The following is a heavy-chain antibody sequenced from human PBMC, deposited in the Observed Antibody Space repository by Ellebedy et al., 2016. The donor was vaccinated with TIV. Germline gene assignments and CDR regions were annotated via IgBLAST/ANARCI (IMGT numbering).Heavy chain of an antibody. D-gene: IGHD2-2*02. Sequence: GESLKISCKGSGYSFTTYWITWVCQMPGKGLEWMGRIDPSDSHTNYSPSFQGHVIISADKSISTDYLQWSSLKASDTAMYYCARHGGYSFSPLNYWGQGTLVTVSS. V-gene: IGHV5-10-1*01. J-gene: IGHJ4*02. CDR1: GYSFTTYW. CDR3: ARHGGYSFSPLNY. CDR2: IDPSDSHT.